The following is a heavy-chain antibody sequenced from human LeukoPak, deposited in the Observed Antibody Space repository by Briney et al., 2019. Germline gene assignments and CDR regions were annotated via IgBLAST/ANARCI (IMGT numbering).Heavy chain of an antibody. V-gene: IGHV4-59*01. CDR2: IYYSGST. CDR1: GGSISSYY. D-gene: IGHD6-19*01. J-gene: IGHJ6*03. CDR3: ARAGYSSGFTTYYYYMDV. Sequence: SETLSLTCTVSGGSISSYYWSWIRQPPGKGLEWIGYIYYSGSTNYNPSLKSRVTISVDTSKNQFSLKLSSVTAADTAVYYCARAGYSSGFTTYYYYMDVWGKGTTVTVYS.